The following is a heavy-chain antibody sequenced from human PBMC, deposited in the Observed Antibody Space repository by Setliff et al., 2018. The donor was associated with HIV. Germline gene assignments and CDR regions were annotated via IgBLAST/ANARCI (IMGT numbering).Heavy chain of an antibody. V-gene: IGHV1-69*13. J-gene: IGHJ4*02. CDR2: IIPLFGSA. D-gene: IGHD2-21*01. CDR1: GGTFSSYS. CDR3: AVVNKVTDFEY. Sequence: SVKVSCKTSGGTFSSYSITWVRQAPGQGLEWMGGIIPLFGSADYAQRFQGRVTITADESTSTAYMELTSLRSEDTAMYYCAVVNKVTDFEYWGQGPLVTVSS.